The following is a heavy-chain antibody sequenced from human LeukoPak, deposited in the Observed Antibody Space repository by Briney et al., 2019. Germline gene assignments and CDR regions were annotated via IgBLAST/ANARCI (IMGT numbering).Heavy chain of an antibody. V-gene: IGHV3-23*01. Sequence: GGSLRLSCAVPGFSVSSFGMSWVRQAPGKGLEWISAISLNGETTWYADSVKGRFTISRDNSKNTLYLQLTSLRAKDTAVYYCARGIVENWGYNWFDPWGQGTLVTVSS. D-gene: IGHD7-27*01. CDR3: ARGIVENWGYNWFDP. CDR1: GFSVSSFG. J-gene: IGHJ5*02. CDR2: ISLNGETT.